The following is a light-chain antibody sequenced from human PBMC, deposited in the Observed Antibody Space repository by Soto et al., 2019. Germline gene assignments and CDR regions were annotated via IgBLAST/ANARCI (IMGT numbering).Light chain of an antibody. CDR3: QHYNSFWT. CDR2: KAS. CDR1: QSISSW. J-gene: IGKJ1*01. V-gene: IGKV1-5*03. Sequence: DIQMTQSPSTLSASVGDRVTITCRASQSISSWLAWYQQKPGKAPKLLIYKASSLESGVPSRFSGSGSGTESPLTISSLQPDDFAIYNSQHYNSFWTFDQGTKVKIK.